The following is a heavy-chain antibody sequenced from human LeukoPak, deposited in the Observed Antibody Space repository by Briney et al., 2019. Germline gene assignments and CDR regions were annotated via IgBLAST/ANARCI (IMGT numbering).Heavy chain of an antibody. V-gene: IGHV4-39*01. CDR3: ARHGYCSGGNCYFDY. Sequence: KPSETLSPTCTVSSGSISSSSYYWGWIRQPPGKGLEWIGSIYYSGNTYNNPSLKSRATISVDTSKNQFSLKLSSVTAADTAVYYCARHGYCSGGNCYFDYWGQGTLVTVSS. CDR1: SGSISSSSYY. J-gene: IGHJ4*02. CDR2: IYYSGNT. D-gene: IGHD2-15*01.